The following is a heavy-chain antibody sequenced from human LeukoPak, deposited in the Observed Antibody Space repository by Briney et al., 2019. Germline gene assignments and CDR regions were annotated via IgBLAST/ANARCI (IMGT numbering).Heavy chain of an antibody. Sequence: GASVKVSCKASGYTFTHYYLRWVRQAPGQGLEWMGWINPNSGGTNYAQTFQGRVTMTRDTSITTAYLELSRLRSDETAVYYCARIGYNHYFDYWGQGTLVTVSS. CDR3: ARIGYNHYFDY. CDR2: INPNSGGT. D-gene: IGHD5-24*01. V-gene: IGHV1-2*02. CDR1: GYTFTHYY. J-gene: IGHJ4*02.